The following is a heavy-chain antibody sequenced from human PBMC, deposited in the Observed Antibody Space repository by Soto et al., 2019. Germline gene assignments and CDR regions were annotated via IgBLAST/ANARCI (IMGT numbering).Heavy chain of an antibody. CDR1: RGSISSCGYS. J-gene: IGHJ3*02. CDR3: AVASKWHAGAFDI. D-gene: IGHD5-12*01. V-gene: IGHV4-31*03. CDR2: IYYRGST. Sequence: QVQLQESGPGLVKPSQTLSLTCTVSRGSISSCGYSWTWIRQHPGKGLEWIGYIYYRGSTYYKPSLKSRVTISVDTSKNQLSLNLSSVTAADTAVYYCAVASKWHAGAFDIWCEGTTVTVSS.